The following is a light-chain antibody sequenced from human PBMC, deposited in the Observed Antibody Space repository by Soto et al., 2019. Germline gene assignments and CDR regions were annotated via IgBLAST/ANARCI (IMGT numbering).Light chain of an antibody. CDR1: QSVTSSY. Sequence: EIVLTQSPGTLSLSPGERATISCRASQSVTSSYLAWYQQKPGQAPRLLIYGAISSATGIPDRFSGSGSGTDFTLTIGSLEPEDFAVYYCQQYGSSPSYTFGQGTKLEIK. J-gene: IGKJ2*01. CDR3: QQYGSSPSYT. CDR2: GAI. V-gene: IGKV3-20*01.